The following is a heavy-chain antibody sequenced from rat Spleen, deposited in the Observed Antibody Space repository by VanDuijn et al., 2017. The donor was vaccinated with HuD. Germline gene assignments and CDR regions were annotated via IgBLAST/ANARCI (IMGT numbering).Heavy chain of an antibody. Sequence: EVKLLESGGGLVQPGGSMRLSCAASGFTFTDFYMNWIRQPAGKAPEWLGFIRNKANGYTTEYNPSVKGRFTISRDNTQNMLYLQMNTLRAEDTATYYCARGYGPFAYWGQGTLVTVSS. J-gene: IGHJ3*01. D-gene: IGHD1-7*01. CDR3: ARGYGPFAY. CDR2: IRNKANGYTT. CDR1: GFTFTDFY. V-gene: IGHV7-7*01.